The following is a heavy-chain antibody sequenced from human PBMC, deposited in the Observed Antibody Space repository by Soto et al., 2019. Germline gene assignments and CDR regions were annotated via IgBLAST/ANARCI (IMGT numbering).Heavy chain of an antibody. D-gene: IGHD2-15*01. J-gene: IGHJ6*02. CDR3: ARLRPGYCSGGSCHRRYYYGMDV. Sequence: VESMKISCKGSGYSFTSYWISWVRQMPGKGLEWMGRIDPSDSYTNYSPSFQGHVTISADKSISTAYLQWSSLKASDTAMYYCARLRPGYCSGGSCHRRYYYGMDVWGQGTTVTVSS. CDR2: IDPSDSYT. CDR1: GYSFTSYW. V-gene: IGHV5-10-1*01.